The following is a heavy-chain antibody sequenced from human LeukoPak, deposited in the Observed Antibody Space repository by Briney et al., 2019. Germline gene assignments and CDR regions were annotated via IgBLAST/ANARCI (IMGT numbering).Heavy chain of an antibody. D-gene: IGHD2-2*01. CDR1: GFTFCSYG. CDR2: ILYDGSNK. J-gene: IGHJ4*02. Sequence: PGRSLTLSCAASGFTFCSYGMHWVRQAPGKGLEWVAVILYDGSNKYYADSVKGRFTISRDNAKNSLYLQMNSLRAEDTAVYYCARGDIVVVPAATKYYFDYWGQGTLVTVSS. V-gene: IGHV3-30*03. CDR3: ARGDIVVVPAATKYYFDY.